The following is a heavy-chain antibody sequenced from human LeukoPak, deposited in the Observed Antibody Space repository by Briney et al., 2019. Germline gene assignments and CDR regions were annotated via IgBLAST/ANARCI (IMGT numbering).Heavy chain of an antibody. J-gene: IGHJ4*02. Sequence: GGSLRLSCAASGFTFDDYGMSWVRQAPGKGLEWVSGINWNGGSTGYADSVKGRFTISRDNAKISLYLQMNSLRAEDTALYYCARVGSAGFSGWSYYFDYWGQGTLVTVSS. D-gene: IGHD6-19*01. CDR3: ARVGSAGFSGWSYYFDY. V-gene: IGHV3-20*04. CDR1: GFTFDDYG. CDR2: INWNGGST.